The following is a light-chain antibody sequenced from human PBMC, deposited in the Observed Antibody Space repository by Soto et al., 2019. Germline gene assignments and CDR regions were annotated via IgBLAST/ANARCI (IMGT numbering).Light chain of an antibody. V-gene: IGKV1-5*01. CDR3: QQLNSYPRT. J-gene: IGKJ5*01. CDR2: DAS. Sequence: EIQMTKSPFTLSASVGDRVTITCRASQSISSWLAWYQQKPGKAPKLLIYDASSLESGVPSRLSGSGSGTEFTLTISSLQPEDFATYYCQQLNSYPRTFGQGTRLEIK. CDR1: QSISSW.